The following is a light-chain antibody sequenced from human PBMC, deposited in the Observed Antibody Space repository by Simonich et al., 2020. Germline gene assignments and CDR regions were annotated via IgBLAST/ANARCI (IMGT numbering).Light chain of an antibody. V-gene: IGLV1-40*01. CDR3: QSYDSSLSGWV. CDR1: SSNIGAGYD. J-gene: IGLJ3*02. CDR2: VNW. Sequence: QSVLTQPPSVSGAPGQRVTISCTGSSSNIGAGYDVHWYQQLPGTAPKLLLYVNWNRPPGGPDRFSGSKSGTSASLAITGLQAEDEADYYCQSYDSSLSGWVFGGGTKLTVL.